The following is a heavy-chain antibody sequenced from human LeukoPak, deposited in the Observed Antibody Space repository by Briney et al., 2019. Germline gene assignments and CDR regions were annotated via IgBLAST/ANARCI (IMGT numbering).Heavy chain of an antibody. Sequence: PGGSLRLSCAASGFTFSSYVMHWVRQAPGKGLEWVAIISYDGSNEYYADSVKGRFTISRDNSKNTLYLQMNSLRAEDTAVYYCARVGDYGSGFDFWGQGTLVTVSS. D-gene: IGHD3-10*01. CDR1: GFTFSSYV. V-gene: IGHV3-30*04. CDR3: ARVGDYGSGFDF. CDR2: ISYDGSNE. J-gene: IGHJ4*02.